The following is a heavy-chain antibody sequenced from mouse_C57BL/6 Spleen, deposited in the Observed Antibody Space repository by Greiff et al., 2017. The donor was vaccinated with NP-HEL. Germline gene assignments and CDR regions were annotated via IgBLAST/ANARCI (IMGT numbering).Heavy chain of an antibody. D-gene: IGHD1-1*01. J-gene: IGHJ2*01. CDR1: GFTFSNYW. Sequence: EVKVVESGGGLVQPGGSMKLSCVASGFTFSNYWMNWVRQSPEKGLEWVAQIRLKSDNYATHYAESVKGRFTISRDDSKSSVYLQMNNLRAEDTGIYYCTATTVVATYYFDYWGQGTTLTVSS. CDR2: IRLKSDNYAT. CDR3: TATTVVATYYFDY. V-gene: IGHV6-3*01.